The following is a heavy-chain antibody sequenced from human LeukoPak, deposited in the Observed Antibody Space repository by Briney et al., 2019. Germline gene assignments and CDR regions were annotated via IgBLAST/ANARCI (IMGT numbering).Heavy chain of an antibody. D-gene: IGHD2-2*01. CDR3: ARDFGRGYCSSTSCYGWFDP. CDR1: GFTVSSKY. Sequence: GGSLRLSCAASGFTVSSKYMSWVRQAPGKGLEWVSVIFSGDNTYYADSVKGRFTISRDNSKNTLYLQMNSLRAEDTAVYYCARDFGRGYCSSTSCYGWFDPWGQGTLVTVSS. CDR2: IFSGDNT. V-gene: IGHV3-66*02. J-gene: IGHJ5*02.